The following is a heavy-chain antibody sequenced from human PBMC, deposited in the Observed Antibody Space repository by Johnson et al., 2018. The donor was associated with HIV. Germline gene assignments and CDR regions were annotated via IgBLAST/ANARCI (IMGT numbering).Heavy chain of an antibody. V-gene: IGHV3-30*04. CDR1: GFTFSSYA. Sequence: QVQLVESGGGVVQPGRSLRLSCAASGFTFSSYAMHWVRQAPGKGLEWVAVISYDGSNTYYADSVKGRFTISRDNSKNTLYLQMISLRAEDTAVYYCAKGEAATTVTLDIWGQGTMVTVSS. CDR3: AKGEAATTVTLDI. J-gene: IGHJ3*02. D-gene: IGHD4-11*01. CDR2: ISYDGSNT.